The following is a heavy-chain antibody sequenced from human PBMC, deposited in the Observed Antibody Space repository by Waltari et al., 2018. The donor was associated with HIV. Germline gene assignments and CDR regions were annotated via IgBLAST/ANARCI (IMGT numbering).Heavy chain of an antibody. CDR2: IKSKNDGGTK. CDR1: GLPCSTTV. D-gene: IGHD2-21*01. Sequence: DVILVEARVASVQPGSSLRFPCIASGLPCSTTVGSWGRQSPGKGPEWVGRIKSKNDGGTKDYAAPVKGRFTILSDDSKQTLYLEMRSLKIEDTGIYYCVTYAVAVPRDSAYCGQGTLVTVPS. V-gene: IGHV3-15*02. J-gene: IGHJ4*02. CDR3: VTYAVAVPRDSAY.